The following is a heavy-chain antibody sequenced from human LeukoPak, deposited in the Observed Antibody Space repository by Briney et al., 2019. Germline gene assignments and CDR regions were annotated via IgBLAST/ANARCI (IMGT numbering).Heavy chain of an antibody. CDR1: GFTVGSND. Sequence: GGSLRLSCAASGFTVGSNDMNWVRQAPGKGLEWVSYISSSSSTIYYADSVKGRFTISRDNAKNSLYLQMNSLRAEDTAVYYCARDVSGPFDYWGQGTLVTVSS. D-gene: IGHD6-19*01. V-gene: IGHV3-48*01. J-gene: IGHJ4*02. CDR2: ISSSSSTI. CDR3: ARDVSGPFDY.